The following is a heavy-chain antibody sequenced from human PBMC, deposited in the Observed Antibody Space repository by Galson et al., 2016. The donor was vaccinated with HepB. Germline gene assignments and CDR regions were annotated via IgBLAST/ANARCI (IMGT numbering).Heavy chain of an antibody. CDR1: GFTFNTYS. CDR2: ISYDGSYE. V-gene: IGHV3-30*04. CDR3: AREGPFTMVRGVIINQGPYLDY. D-gene: IGHD3-10*01. J-gene: IGHJ4*02. Sequence: SLRLSCAASGFTFNTYSMHWVRQAPGKGLEWLAVISYDGSYEYYADSVKGRFTLSRDNSKNTLYVQMNSLTTEDTAVYYCAREGPFTMVRGVIINQGPYLDYWGQGTLVTVSS.